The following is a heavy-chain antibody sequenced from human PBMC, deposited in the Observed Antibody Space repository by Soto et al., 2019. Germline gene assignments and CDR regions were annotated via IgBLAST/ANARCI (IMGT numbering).Heavy chain of an antibody. J-gene: IGHJ4*02. Sequence: EVQLVESGGGLVKPGGSLRLSCAASGFTFSNAWMNWVRQAPGKGLEWVGRIKSKTDGGTTDYAAPVKGRFTISRDDSKNTLYLQKNSLKTEDTAVYYCTTGPLYSRSSEDFDYWGQGTLVTVSS. D-gene: IGHD6-6*01. CDR1: GFTFSNAW. CDR3: TTGPLYSRSSEDFDY. V-gene: IGHV3-15*07. CDR2: IKSKTDGGTT.